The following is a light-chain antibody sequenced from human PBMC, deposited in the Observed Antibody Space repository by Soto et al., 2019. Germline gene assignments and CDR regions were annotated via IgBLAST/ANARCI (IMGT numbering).Light chain of an antibody. CDR1: QTISSW. Sequence: DIQMTQSPSTLSGSVGDRVTITCRASQTISSWLAWYQQKPGKAPKLLIYKASTLKSGVPSRFSGSGSGTEFTLTIRSLQPYDLAAYYCQHYNSYSEAFGQGTKVEL. V-gene: IGKV1-5*03. CDR3: QHYNSYSEA. CDR2: KAS. J-gene: IGKJ1*01.